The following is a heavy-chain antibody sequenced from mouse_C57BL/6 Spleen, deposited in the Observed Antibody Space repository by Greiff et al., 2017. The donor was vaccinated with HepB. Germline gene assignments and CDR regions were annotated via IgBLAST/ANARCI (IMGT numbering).Heavy chain of an antibody. V-gene: IGHV14-2*01. CDR3: ARSWQLRAWFAY. D-gene: IGHD3-2*02. Sequence: VQLQQSGAELVKPGASVTLSCTASGFNIKDYYMHWVKQRTEQGLEWIGRIDPEDGETKYAPKFQGKATITADTSSNQAYLQLSSLTSEDTAVYYCARSWQLRAWFAYWGQGTLVTVSA. CDR1: GFNIKDYY. J-gene: IGHJ3*01. CDR2: IDPEDGET.